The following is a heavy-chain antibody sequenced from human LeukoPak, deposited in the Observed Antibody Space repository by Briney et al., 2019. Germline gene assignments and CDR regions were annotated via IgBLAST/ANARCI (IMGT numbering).Heavy chain of an antibody. D-gene: IGHD3-9*01. CDR1: GGFINSYY. V-gene: IGHV4-4*07. CDR3: ARHNGFDRGYYYYMDV. J-gene: IGHJ6*03. Sequence: SETLSLTCTVSGGFINSYYWSWIRQPAGKGLEWIGRVYTSGITNYNPSLKSRITMSVDTSKNQFSLRLTSVTAADTAVYYCARHNGFDRGYYYYMDVWGKGTTVTVSS. CDR2: VYTSGIT.